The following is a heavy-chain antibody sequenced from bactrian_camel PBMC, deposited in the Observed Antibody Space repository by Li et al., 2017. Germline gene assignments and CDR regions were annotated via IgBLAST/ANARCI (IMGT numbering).Heavy chain of an antibody. CDR3: AALRFGFLSGDCYSALPDEYPY. CDR1: GDTVGRYC. V-gene: IGHV3S55*01. J-gene: IGHJ4*01. D-gene: IGHD3*01. Sequence: QVQLVESGGGSVQVGGSLRLSCVASGDTVGRYCMGWFRQIPDKEREGVAGIESDGSTSYADSVKGRFTISQDSAKNILYLQMNSLKPEDTAMYYCAALRFGFLSGDCYSALPDEYPYRGQGTQVTVS. CDR2: IESDGST.